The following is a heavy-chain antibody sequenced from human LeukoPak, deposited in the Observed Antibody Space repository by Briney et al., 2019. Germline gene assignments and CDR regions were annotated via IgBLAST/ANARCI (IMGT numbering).Heavy chain of an antibody. V-gene: IGHV3-23*01. D-gene: IGHD1-26*01. CDR1: EFTVSVNY. CDR3: AKVGNSMGGFDP. CDR2: ISGSGGST. Sequence: GGTLRLSCAASEFTVSVNYMSWVRQAPGKGLEWVSAISGSGGSTYYADSVKGRFTISRDNSKNTLYLQMNSLGAEDTAVYYCAKVGNSMGGFDPWGQGTLVTVSS. J-gene: IGHJ5*02.